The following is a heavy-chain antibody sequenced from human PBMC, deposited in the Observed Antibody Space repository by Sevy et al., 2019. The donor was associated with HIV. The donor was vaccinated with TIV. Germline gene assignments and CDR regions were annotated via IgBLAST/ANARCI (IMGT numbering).Heavy chain of an antibody. V-gene: IGHV4-39*01. CDR2: IYYRGSS. Sequence: SETLSLTCTVSDDSISSQSYYWAWIRQSPGKGLEWIASIYYRGSSYYNLSLRGRVTISVDTSKEQISLKLSSVTAADTAVYFCARQVRFSGVIINHFDYWGHGTLVTVSS. D-gene: IGHD3-3*01. CDR1: DDSISSQSYY. CDR3: ARQVRFSGVIINHFDY. J-gene: IGHJ4*01.